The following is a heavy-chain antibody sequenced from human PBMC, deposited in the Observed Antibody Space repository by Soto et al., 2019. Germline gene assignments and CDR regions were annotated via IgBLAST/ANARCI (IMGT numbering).Heavy chain of an antibody. CDR1: GASITSSDYY. D-gene: IGHD1-7*01. V-gene: IGHV4-39*01. Sequence: SETQSLTCTVSGASITSSDYYWGWIRQPPGKGLEWIGNIYYIENTFYNESLRSRVTISVDTSKRQFSLDLRSVTAADTAVYYCARLRVPNYYFDFWGQGTPVTVSS. CDR2: IYYIENT. J-gene: IGHJ4*02. CDR3: ARLRVPNYYFDF.